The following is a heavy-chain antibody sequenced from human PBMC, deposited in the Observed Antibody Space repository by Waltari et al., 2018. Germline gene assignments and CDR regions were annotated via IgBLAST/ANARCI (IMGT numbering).Heavy chain of an antibody. V-gene: IGHV4-59*01. CDR3: ARNSGSYYPDYYYYYYGMDV. J-gene: IGHJ6*02. CDR1: GGSLSSYY. Sequence: QVQLQESGPGLVKPSETLSLTCTVSGGSLSSYYWSWIRQPPGKGLEWIGYIYYSGSTNYNPSLKSRVTISVDTSKNQFSLKLSSVTAADTAVYYCARNSGSYYPDYYYYYYGMDVWGQGTTVTVSS. CDR2: IYYSGST. D-gene: IGHD1-26*01.